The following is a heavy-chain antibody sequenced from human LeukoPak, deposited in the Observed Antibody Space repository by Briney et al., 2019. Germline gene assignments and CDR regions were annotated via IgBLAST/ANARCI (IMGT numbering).Heavy chain of an antibody. CDR1: GGSISSGSYY. V-gene: IGHV4-39*07. D-gene: IGHD3-10*01. CDR2: INHSGST. CDR3: ARAGVWLFDY. J-gene: IGHJ4*02. Sequence: SQTLSLTCTVSGGSISSGSYYWSWIRQPPGKGLEWIGEINHSGSTNYNPSLKSRVTISVDTSKNQFSLKLSSVTAADTAVYYCARAGVWLFDYWGQGTLVIVSS.